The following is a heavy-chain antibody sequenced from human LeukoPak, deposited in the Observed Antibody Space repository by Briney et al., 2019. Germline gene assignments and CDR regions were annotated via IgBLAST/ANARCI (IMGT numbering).Heavy chain of an antibody. J-gene: IGHJ4*02. CDR3: TTDHGKVYYDSSGEIDY. V-gene: IGHV3-15*01. Sequence: GGSLRLSCAASGFTFSNAWMSWVRQAPGKGLGWVGRIKSKTDGGTTDYAAPVKGRFTISRDGSKNTLYLQMNSLKTEDTAVYYCTTDHGKVYYDSSGEIDYWGQGTLVTVSS. D-gene: IGHD3-22*01. CDR1: GFTFSNAW. CDR2: IKSKTDGGTT.